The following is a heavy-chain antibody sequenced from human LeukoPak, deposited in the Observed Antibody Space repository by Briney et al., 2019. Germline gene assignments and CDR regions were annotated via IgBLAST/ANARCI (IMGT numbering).Heavy chain of an antibody. CDR2: VYDIGST. CDR3: ARGGVLKSVDY. V-gene: IGHV4-59*11. CDR1: GGSIGSHY. J-gene: IGHJ4*02. D-gene: IGHD3-16*01. Sequence: SETLSLTCTVSGGSIGSHYWTWIRQTPGKGLEWIGYVYDIGSTKYNPSLKSRVTISVDTSKNQFSLRLSSVTAADTAVYYCARGGVLKSVDYWGQGTLVAVSS.